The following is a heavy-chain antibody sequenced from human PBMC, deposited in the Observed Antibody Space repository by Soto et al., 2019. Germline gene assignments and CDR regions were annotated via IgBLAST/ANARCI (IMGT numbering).Heavy chain of an antibody. CDR3: AKVGGTSHPPIPVDY. V-gene: IGHV3-23*01. CDR2: ISGSGGST. J-gene: IGHJ4*02. D-gene: IGHD2-2*02. Sequence: EVQLLESGGGLEQPGGSQRLSCAASGFTFSSYAMNWLRQAPGKGLEWVSAISGSGGSTYYADSVKGRFTISRDNSKNTLYLQMNSLRAEDTAVYYCAKVGGTSHPPIPVDYWGQGTLVTVSS. CDR1: GFTFSSYA.